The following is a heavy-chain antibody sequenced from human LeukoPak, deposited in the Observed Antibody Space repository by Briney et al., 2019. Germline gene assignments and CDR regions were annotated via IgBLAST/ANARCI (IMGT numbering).Heavy chain of an antibody. V-gene: IGHV4-39*01. CDR2: IYYSGST. J-gene: IGHJ4*02. D-gene: IGHD5/OR15-5a*01. CDR1: GGSITSSSFY. Sequence: PSETLSLTCTVSGGSITSSSFYWGWIRRPPGKGLEWIGSIYYSGSTYYNPSLKSRVTISVDTSKNQFSLKLSSVTAADTAVYYCARWVSTPRGYFDYWGQGTLVTVSS. CDR3: ARWVSTPRGYFDY.